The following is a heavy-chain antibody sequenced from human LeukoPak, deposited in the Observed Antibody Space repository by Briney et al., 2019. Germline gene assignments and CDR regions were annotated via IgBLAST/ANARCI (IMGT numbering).Heavy chain of an antibody. D-gene: IGHD4-17*01. CDR2: IIPIFGTA. CDR3: AKGTATVTPVDYYYMDV. V-gene: IGHV1-69*05. J-gene: IGHJ6*03. CDR1: GGTFSSYA. Sequence: SVKVSCKASGGTFSSYAISWVRQAPGQGLEWMGGIIPIFGTANYAQKFQGRVTITTDESTSTAYMELSSLGSEDTAVYYCAKGTATVTPVDYYYMDVWGKGTTVTVSS.